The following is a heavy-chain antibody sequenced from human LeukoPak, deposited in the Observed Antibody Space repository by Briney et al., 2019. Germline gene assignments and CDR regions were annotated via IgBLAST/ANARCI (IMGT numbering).Heavy chain of an antibody. D-gene: IGHD4-17*01. CDR3: ARAYFDYGGTYYGMDV. Sequence: SQTLSLTCAVSGGSISSGGYSWSWIRQPPGKGLEWIGYIYHSGSTYYNPSLKSRVTISVDRSKNQFSLKLSSVTAADTAVYYCARAYFDYGGTYYGMDVWGQGTTVTVSS. J-gene: IGHJ6*02. CDR1: GGSISSGGYS. CDR2: IYHSGST. V-gene: IGHV4-30-2*01.